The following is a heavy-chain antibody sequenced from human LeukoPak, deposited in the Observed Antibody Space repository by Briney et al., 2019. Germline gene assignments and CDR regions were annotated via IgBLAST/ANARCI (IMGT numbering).Heavy chain of an antibody. V-gene: IGHV3-21*01. CDR2: ITSSSSYI. Sequence: GGSLRLSCAASGFTFSSYGMNWVRRAPGKGLEWVSSITSSSSYIYYADSVKGRFTISRDNAKNSLYLQMNSLRAEDKAVYYCARSYSSSRGTFDYWGQGTLVTVSS. CDR1: GFTFSSYG. D-gene: IGHD6-6*01. CDR3: ARSYSSSRGTFDY. J-gene: IGHJ4*02.